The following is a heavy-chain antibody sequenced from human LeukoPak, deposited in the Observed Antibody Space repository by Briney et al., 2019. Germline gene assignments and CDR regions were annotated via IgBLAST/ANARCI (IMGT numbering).Heavy chain of an antibody. V-gene: IGHV4-34*01. D-gene: IGHD5-24*01. J-gene: IGHJ3*02. CDR3: ARHRRDGYNDAFDI. CDR1: GGSFSGYY. Sequence: PSETLSLTCAVYGGSFSGYYWSWIRQPPGKGLEWIGEINHSGSTNFNPSLKSRVTISVDTSKNQFSLKLSSVTAADTAVYYCARHRRDGYNDAFDIWGQGTMVTVSS. CDR2: INHSGST.